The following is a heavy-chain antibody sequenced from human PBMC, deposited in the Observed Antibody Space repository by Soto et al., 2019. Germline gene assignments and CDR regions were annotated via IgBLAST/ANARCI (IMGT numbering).Heavy chain of an antibody. Sequence: AETLSLTCAVYGGSFSGYYWSWIRKPPGKGLEWFGEINHSGSTNNNPSLKSRVTISVDTSKNQFSLKLSSVTAADTAVYYCARGRGFYDILTGRSTYNWFDPWGQGTLVTVSS. CDR1: GGSFSGYY. D-gene: IGHD3-9*01. CDR3: ARGRGFYDILTGRSTYNWFDP. V-gene: IGHV4-34*01. J-gene: IGHJ5*02. CDR2: INHSGST.